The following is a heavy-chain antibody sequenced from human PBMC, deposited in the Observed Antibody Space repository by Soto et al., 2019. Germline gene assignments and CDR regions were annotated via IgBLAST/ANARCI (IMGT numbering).Heavy chain of an antibody. CDR2: IYDGGTT. Sequence: QLQLQESGPGLVKPSETLSLTCTVSGGSISSSGRFWGWIRQPAGKGLEWIGRIYDGGTTYYNPPLKRRVTIAVDTSKNQLSLRRNSGIAADTAGYYCARPKNGLEYAVDYWGQGTLGTGSS. CDR1: GGSISSSGRF. V-gene: IGHV4-39*01. J-gene: IGHJ4*02. D-gene: IGHD1-1*01. CDR3: ARPKNGLEYAVDY.